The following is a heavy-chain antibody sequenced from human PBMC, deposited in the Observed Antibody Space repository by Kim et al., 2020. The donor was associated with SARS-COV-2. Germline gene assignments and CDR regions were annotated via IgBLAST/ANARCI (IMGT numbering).Heavy chain of an antibody. J-gene: IGHJ4*02. V-gene: IGHV4-59*01. D-gene: IGHD6-19*01. CDR3: ARYSSGFPPDY. Sequence: SETLSLTCTVSGGSINSYYWGWIRQPPGKGLECIGYIYYSGYSGDTNYNPSLKSRVTILVDTSKNQFSLKLTSATAADTAVYFCARYSSGFPPDYWGQGTLVTVSS. CDR2: IYYSGYSGDT. CDR1: GGSINSYY.